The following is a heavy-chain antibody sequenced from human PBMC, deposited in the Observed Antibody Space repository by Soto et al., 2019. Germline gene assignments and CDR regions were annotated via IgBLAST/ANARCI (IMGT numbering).Heavy chain of an antibody. Sequence: EVQLVESGVGLIQPGGSLRGSCAASEFTVSSNYMTWVRQAPGKGLEWVLVIDNAGRANYAESVNGRFTNSRDHSKNMLYLQRNSLRVEDTAVYYCARGATYYDFWSGHYTSYTYYGMDVWGQGTTVTFSS. V-gene: IGHV3-53*01. CDR3: ARGATYYDFWSGHYTSYTYYGMDV. D-gene: IGHD3-3*01. J-gene: IGHJ6*02. CDR2: IDNAGRA. CDR1: EFTVSSNY.